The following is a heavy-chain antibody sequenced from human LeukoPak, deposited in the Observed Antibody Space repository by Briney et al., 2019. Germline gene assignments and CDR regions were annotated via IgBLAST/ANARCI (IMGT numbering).Heavy chain of an antibody. CDR3: AKAGTTPYYYYYYMDV. J-gene: IGHJ6*03. CDR1: GFSFDDYA. D-gene: IGHD3-10*01. CDR2: ISWNSGSI. V-gene: IGHV3-9*01. Sequence: GRSLRLSCAASGFSFDDYAMHWVRQAPGKGLEWVSGISWNSGSIAYADFVKGRFTISRDNAKNSLYLQMNSLRAEDTALYFCAKAGTTPYYYYYYMDVWGKGTTVTVSS.